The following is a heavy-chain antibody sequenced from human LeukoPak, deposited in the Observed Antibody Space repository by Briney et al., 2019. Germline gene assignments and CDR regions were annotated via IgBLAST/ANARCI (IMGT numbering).Heavy chain of an antibody. CDR1: GYTFINNW. D-gene: IGHD5-18*01. CDR2: INPTGTRT. V-gene: IGHV1-46*01. Sequence: ASVKVSCKASGYTFINNWMHWVRQAPGQGLEWIGLINPTGTRTGYAQKFQGRVTITADKSTSTAYMELSSLRSEDTAVYYCARARYSYGYPTWYYYYYMDVWGKGTTVTVSS. CDR3: ARARYSYGYPTWYYYYYMDV. J-gene: IGHJ6*03.